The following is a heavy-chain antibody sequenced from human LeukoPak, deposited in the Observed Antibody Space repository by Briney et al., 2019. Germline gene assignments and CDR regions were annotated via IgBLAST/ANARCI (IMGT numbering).Heavy chain of an antibody. CDR2: IKQDGSAK. V-gene: IGHV3-7*05. Sequence: ARGSLRLSCAASGFTFGSYWMSWVRQAPGKGLEWVAKIKQDGSAKYYVDSVKVRFTISRDNAQNSLSLQMNSLRADDTAVYYCGRGVSRSWPYDAFDMWGQGTMVTVSS. CDR1: GFTFGSYW. J-gene: IGHJ3*02. CDR3: GRGVSRSWPYDAFDM. D-gene: IGHD6-13*01.